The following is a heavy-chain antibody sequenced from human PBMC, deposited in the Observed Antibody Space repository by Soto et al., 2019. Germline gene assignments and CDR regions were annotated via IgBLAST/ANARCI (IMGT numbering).Heavy chain of an antibody. CDR2: ISGSGGST. CDR3: AKEVTAAYCGGDCYSRWNCFDP. CDR1: GFTFSRYA. V-gene: IGHV3-23*01. J-gene: IGHJ5*02. Sequence: GGSLRLSCAASGFTFSRYAMSWVRQAPGKGLEWVSAISGSGGSTYYADSVKGRFTISRDNSKNTLYLQMNSLRAADPAVYSCAKEVTAAYCGGDCYSRWNCFDPWGQGTLVTVSS. D-gene: IGHD2-21*02.